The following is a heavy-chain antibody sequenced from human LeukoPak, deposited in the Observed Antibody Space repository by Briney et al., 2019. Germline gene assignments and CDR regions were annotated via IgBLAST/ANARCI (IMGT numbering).Heavy chain of an antibody. CDR2: INPSGGST. CDR3: ARNAGIAAAGIDFDY. D-gene: IGHD6-13*01. CDR1: GYTFTSYY. J-gene: IGHJ4*02. V-gene: IGHV1-46*01. Sequence: APVKVSCKASGYTFTSYYMHWVRQAPGQGLGWMGIINPSGGSTSYAQKFQGRVTMTRDTSTSTVYMELSSLRSEDTAVYYCARNAGIAAAGIDFDYWGQGTLVTVSS.